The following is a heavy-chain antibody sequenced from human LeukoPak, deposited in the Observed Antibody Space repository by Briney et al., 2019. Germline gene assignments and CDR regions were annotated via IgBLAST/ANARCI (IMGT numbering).Heavy chain of an antibody. CDR1: GFTFSGYW. CDR3: ARARGWAFDI. D-gene: IGHD2-15*01. J-gene: IGHJ3*02. Sequence: PGGSLRLSCAASGFTFSGYWMSWVRQAPGKGLEWVSSISSSSSYIYYADSVKGRFTISRDNAKNSLYLQMNSLRAEDTAVYYCARARGWAFDIWGQGTMVTVSS. V-gene: IGHV3-21*01. CDR2: ISSSSSYI.